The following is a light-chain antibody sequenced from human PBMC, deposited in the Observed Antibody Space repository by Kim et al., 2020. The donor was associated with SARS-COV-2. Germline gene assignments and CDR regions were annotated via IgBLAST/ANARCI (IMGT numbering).Light chain of an antibody. CDR1: KLWDKY. CDR3: QAWDSGIAGV. V-gene: IGLV3-1*01. Sequence: VSPGQTASITCAGDKLWDKYACWDQKKPGQSPVLVIYQDSKRPSGIPERFSGSNSGNTATLTITGTQPMDEADYYCQAWDSGIAGVFGGGSKLTVL. CDR2: QDS. J-gene: IGLJ2*01.